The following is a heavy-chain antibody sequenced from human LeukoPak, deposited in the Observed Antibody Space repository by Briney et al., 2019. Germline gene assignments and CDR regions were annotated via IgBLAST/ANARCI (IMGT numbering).Heavy chain of an antibody. CDR3: ASLYSDFDY. CDR2: IYHSGST. V-gene: IGHV4-4*02. CDR1: GDSMSSGYW. D-gene: IGHD2-21*01. Sequence: NPSETLSLTCAVSGDSMSSGYWWRWVRQPPGKGLEWIGEIYHSGSTNYNPSLKSRVIISVDKSKNQFSLRLSSVTAADTAVYYCASLYSDFDYWGQGTLVTVFS. J-gene: IGHJ4*02.